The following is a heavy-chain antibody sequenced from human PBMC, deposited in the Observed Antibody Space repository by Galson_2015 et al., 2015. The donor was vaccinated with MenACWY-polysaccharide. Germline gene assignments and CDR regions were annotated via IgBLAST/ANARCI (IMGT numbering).Heavy chain of an antibody. V-gene: IGHV4-31*03. Sequence: LSLTCTVSGDSISSSSYYWSWIRQHPGKGLEWIGYIYYTGSTYYNPSLKSRVTISVHTSKNQFSLKLSSVTAADTAVYYCARTKWKAFQIWGQGTMVTVSS. D-gene: IGHD1-1*01. J-gene: IGHJ3*02. CDR3: ARTKWKAFQI. CDR2: IYYTGST. CDR1: GDSISSSSYY.